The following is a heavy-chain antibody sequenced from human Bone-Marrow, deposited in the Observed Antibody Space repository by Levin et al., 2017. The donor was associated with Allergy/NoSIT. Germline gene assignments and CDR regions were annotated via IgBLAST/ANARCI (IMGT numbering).Heavy chain of an antibody. Sequence: LSLPCAASGFTFSSSWMHWVRQAPGKGLVWVSRIKSDGSITTYADSVKGRFTISRDNAKNTLYLQMNSLRAEDTAVYYCTRDRERRDGYNWGVDYWGQGTLVTVSS. J-gene: IGHJ4*02. CDR2: IKSDGSIT. V-gene: IGHV3-74*01. CDR1: GFTFSSSW. CDR3: TRDRERRDGYNWGVDY. D-gene: IGHD5-24*01.